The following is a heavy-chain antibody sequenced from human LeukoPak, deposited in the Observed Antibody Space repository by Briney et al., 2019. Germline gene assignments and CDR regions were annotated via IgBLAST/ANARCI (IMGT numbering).Heavy chain of an antibody. Sequence: SETLSLTCTVSGGSISSYYWSWIRQPPGKGLEWIGYTYYSGSTNYNPSLKSRVTISVDTSKNQFSLKLSSVTAADTAVYYCARAIVGTVTTTFDYWGQGTLVTVSS. J-gene: IGHJ4*02. CDR2: TYYSGST. CDR1: GGSISSYY. CDR3: ARAIVGTVTTTFDY. D-gene: IGHD4-11*01. V-gene: IGHV4-59*01.